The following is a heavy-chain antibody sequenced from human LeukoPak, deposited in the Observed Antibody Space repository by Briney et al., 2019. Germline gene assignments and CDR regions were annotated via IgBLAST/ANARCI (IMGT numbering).Heavy chain of an antibody. CDR1: GGSISTGGYS. Sequence: SESLSLTCAVSGGSISTGGYSWSWIRQAPGKTLEWIGYIYDSGRAYYNPSLKSRVTISMDTSSNHFSLKLRSVTAADTAVYYCVRDIYDDNNWGQGTLVTVSS. V-gene: IGHV4-30-4*07. D-gene: IGHD3-16*01. CDR2: IYDSGRA. CDR3: VRDIYDDNN. J-gene: IGHJ4*02.